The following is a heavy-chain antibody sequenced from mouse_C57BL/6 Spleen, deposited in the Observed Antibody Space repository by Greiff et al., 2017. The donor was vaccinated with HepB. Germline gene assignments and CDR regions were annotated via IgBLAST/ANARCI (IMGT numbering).Heavy chain of an antibody. Sequence: VQLQQSGPELVKPGASVKISCKASGYTFTDYYMNWVKQSHGKSLEWIGDINPNNGGTSYNQKFKGKATLTVDKSSSTAYMQLSSLTSEDSAVYYCARGDYGDYWGQGTTLTVSS. CDR3: ARGDYGDY. CDR2: INPNNGGT. V-gene: IGHV1-26*01. CDR1: GYTFTDYY. D-gene: IGHD1-1*01. J-gene: IGHJ2*01.